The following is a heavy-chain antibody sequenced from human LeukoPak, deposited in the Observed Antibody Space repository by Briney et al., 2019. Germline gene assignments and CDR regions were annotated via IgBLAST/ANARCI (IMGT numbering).Heavy chain of an antibody. Sequence: GASVKVSCKASGYTFTSYYMHWMRQAPGQGLEWMGIINPSGGSTSYAQKFQGRVTMTRDTSTSTVYMELSSLRSEDTAVYYCARDHYGLYYFDYWGQGTLVTVSS. J-gene: IGHJ4*02. CDR1: GYTFTSYY. V-gene: IGHV1-46*01. CDR2: INPSGGST. CDR3: ARDHYGLYYFDY. D-gene: IGHD3-10*01.